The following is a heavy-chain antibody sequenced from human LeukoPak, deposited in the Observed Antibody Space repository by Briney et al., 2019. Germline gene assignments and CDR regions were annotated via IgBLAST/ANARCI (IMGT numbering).Heavy chain of an antibody. V-gene: IGHV4-59*01. CDR3: ARLPPCSGGSCNWFDR. CDR1: GGSISSYS. J-gene: IGHJ5*01. Sequence: SETLSLTCTVSGGSISSYSWSWIRQPPGKGLEWIGDIYYSGSTNYNPSLKSRVTISVDTSKNQFSLKLTSVTAADTPVYYCARLPPCSGGSCNWFDRWGQGTLVTGSS. CDR2: IYYSGST. D-gene: IGHD2-15*01.